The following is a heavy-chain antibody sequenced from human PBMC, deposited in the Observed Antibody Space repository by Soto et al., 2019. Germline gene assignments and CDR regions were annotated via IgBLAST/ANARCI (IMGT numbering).Heavy chain of an antibody. CDR2: ISWNSGNI. Sequence: EVQLEESGGALVQPGRSLRLSCAASGFTFDDYAMHWVRQVLGKGLEWVSSISWNSGNIGYADSVKGRFTTSRDNAKNSRYLQMNSLRPEDTGLYYCVRSKGGYSYGTPFDYWGQGTLVTVSS. CDR1: GFTFDDYA. J-gene: IGHJ4*02. D-gene: IGHD5-18*01. V-gene: IGHV3-9*01. CDR3: VRSKGGYSYGTPFDY.